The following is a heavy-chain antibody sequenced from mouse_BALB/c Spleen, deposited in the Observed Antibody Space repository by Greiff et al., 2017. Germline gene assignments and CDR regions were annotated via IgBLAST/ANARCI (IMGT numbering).Heavy chain of an antibody. CDR2: IRNKANGYTT. V-gene: IGHV7-3*02. CDR3: ARTGDYAMDY. CDR1: GFTFTDYY. Sequence: EVKLMESGGGLVQPGGSLRLSCATSGFTFTDYYMSWVRQPPGKALEWLGFIRNKANGYTTEYSASVKGRFTISRDNSQSILYLQMNTLRAEDSATYYCARTGDYAMDYWGQGTSVTVSS. J-gene: IGHJ4*01.